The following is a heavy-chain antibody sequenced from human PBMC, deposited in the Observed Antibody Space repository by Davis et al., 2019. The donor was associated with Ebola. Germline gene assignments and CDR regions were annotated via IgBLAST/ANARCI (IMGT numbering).Heavy chain of an antibody. J-gene: IGHJ4*02. V-gene: IGHV3-53*01. CDR2: IYSGGST. CDR3: ARDGESVATITGLGHFDY. Sequence: GESLKISCAASGFTFSSYAMSWVRQAPGKGLEWVSVIYSGGSTYYADSVKGRFTISRHNSKNTLYLQMNSLRAEDTAVYYCARDGESVATITGLGHFDYWGQGTLVTVSS. D-gene: IGHD5-12*01. CDR1: GFTFSSYA.